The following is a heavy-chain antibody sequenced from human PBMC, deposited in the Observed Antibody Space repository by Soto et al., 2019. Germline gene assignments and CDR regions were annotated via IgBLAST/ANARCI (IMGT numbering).Heavy chain of an antibody. Sequence: GGSLRLSCAASGFTFSSYAMSWVRQAQGKGLEWVSAISGSGGSTYYADSVKGRFTISRDNSKNTLYLQMNILRAEDTAVYYCAKAIHIVVVPAALDYWGQGTLVTVSS. CDR2: ISGSGGST. D-gene: IGHD2-2*01. CDR3: AKAIHIVVVPAALDY. J-gene: IGHJ4*02. V-gene: IGHV3-23*01. CDR1: GFTFSSYA.